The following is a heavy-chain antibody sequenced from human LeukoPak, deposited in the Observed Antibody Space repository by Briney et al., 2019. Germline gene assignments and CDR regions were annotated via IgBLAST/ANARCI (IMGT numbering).Heavy chain of an antibody. CDR2: IIPILGIA. CDR3: AIGIYCAGDCYSHYYYYGMDV. CDR1: GGTFSSYA. D-gene: IGHD2-21*02. Sequence: SVKVSYKASGGTFSSYAISWVRQAPGQGLEWMGRIIPILGIANYAQKFQGRVTITADKSTSTAYMELSSLRSEDTAVYYCAIGIYCAGDCYSHYYYYGMDVWGQGTTVTVSS. V-gene: IGHV1-69*04. J-gene: IGHJ6*02.